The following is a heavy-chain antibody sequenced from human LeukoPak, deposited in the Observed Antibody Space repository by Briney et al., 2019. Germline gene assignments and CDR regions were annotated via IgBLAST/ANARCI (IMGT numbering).Heavy chain of an antibody. J-gene: IGHJ5*02. V-gene: IGHV4-34*01. Sequence: PSETLSLTCTISGGSVSDYYWSWIRQSPGKGLEWIGEINHSGSTNYNPSLKSRVTISVDTSKNQFSLKLSSVTAADTAVYYCARGPMVRGVMDSNWFDPWGQGTLVTVSS. CDR2: INHSGST. CDR3: ARGPMVRGVMDSNWFDP. CDR1: GGSVSDYY. D-gene: IGHD3-10*01.